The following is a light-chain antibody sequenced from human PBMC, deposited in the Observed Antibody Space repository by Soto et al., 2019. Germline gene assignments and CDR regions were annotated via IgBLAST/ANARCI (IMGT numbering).Light chain of an antibody. Sequence: EIVLTMSPATLSLSPGERSTLSCRASQSVSSYLAWYQQKPGQAPRLLIYEASNRATGIPARFSGSGSGTDFTLTISSLEPEDFAVYYCQQRSDLVTFGGGTKVDI. CDR3: QQRSDLVT. CDR2: EAS. J-gene: IGKJ4*01. CDR1: QSVSSY. V-gene: IGKV3-11*01.